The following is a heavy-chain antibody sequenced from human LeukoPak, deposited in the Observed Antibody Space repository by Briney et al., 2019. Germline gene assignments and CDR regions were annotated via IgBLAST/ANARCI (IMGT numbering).Heavy chain of an antibody. CDR3: ARDLIPYYDFWTGFDT. CDR1: GFTFSSYA. J-gene: IGHJ5*02. V-gene: IGHV3-64*01. CDR2: ISSNGGST. Sequence: GGSLRLSCAASGFTFSSYAMHWVRQAPGKGLEYVSAISSNGGSTYYANSVKGRFTISRDNSKNTLYLQMGSLRAEDMAVYYCARDLIPYYDFWTGFDTWGQGTLVTVSS. D-gene: IGHD3-3*01.